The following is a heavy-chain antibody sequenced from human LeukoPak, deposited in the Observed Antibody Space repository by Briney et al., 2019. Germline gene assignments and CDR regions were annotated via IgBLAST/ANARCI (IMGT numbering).Heavy chain of an antibody. CDR1: GGSISSSSYY. V-gene: IGHV4-39*07. D-gene: IGHD3-16*01. Sequence: SETLSLTCTVSGGSISSSSYYWGWIRQPPGKGLEWIGSIYYSGSTYYNPSLKSRVTISVDTSKNQFSLKLSSVTAADTAVYYCARVHPISDPHPPGFGGVIGGAFDIWGQGTMVTVSS. CDR3: ARVHPISDPHPPGFGGVIGGAFDI. CDR2: IYYSGST. J-gene: IGHJ3*02.